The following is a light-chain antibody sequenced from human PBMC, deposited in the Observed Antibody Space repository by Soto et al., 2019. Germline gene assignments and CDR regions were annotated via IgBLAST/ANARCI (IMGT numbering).Light chain of an antibody. CDR3: QKYNWPPFT. Sequence: DIQMTQSPSSLAASVGDRVTISCRASQGISNYLAWYQQKPGKAPKLLIYATSTLQSGVSSRFTGSGSGTDFTLTISSLQPEDVATYYCQKYNWPPFTFGPGIKVDI. J-gene: IGKJ3*01. CDR1: QGISNY. CDR2: ATS. V-gene: IGKV1-27*01.